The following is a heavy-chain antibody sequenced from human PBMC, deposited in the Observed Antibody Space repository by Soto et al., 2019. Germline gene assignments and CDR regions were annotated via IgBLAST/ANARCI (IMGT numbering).Heavy chain of an antibody. CDR2: IYWDDDK. Sequence: QITLKESGPTLVKPTQTLTLTCTFSGFSLSTSGVGVGWIRQPPGKALEWLALIYWDDDKRYSPSLTSRLTITKDTSKNQVVLTMTNMDPVDTATYYCAHSSGRITMVRGAPSYYYYYMDVWGKGTTVTVSS. CDR1: GFSLSTSGVG. D-gene: IGHD3-10*01. V-gene: IGHV2-5*02. J-gene: IGHJ6*03. CDR3: AHSSGRITMVRGAPSYYYYYMDV.